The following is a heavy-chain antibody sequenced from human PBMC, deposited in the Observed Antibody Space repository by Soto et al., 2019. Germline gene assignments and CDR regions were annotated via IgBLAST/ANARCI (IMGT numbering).Heavy chain of an antibody. J-gene: IGHJ6*03. CDR1: SDSISSSNW. CDR3: ARDGGSGNYMDV. D-gene: IGHD3-10*01. Sequence: SETLSLTCTVSSDSISSSNWLSWVRQPPGKGLEWIVEISNSGTTNYNPSLKSRVTMAVDKSKKQFSLNLSSVTAADTAVYYCARDGGSGNYMDVWGKGTTVTVSS. CDR2: ISNSGTT. V-gene: IGHV4-4*02.